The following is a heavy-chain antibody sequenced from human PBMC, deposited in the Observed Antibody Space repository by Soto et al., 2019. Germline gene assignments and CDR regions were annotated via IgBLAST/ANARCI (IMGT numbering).Heavy chain of an antibody. D-gene: IGHD3-10*01. V-gene: IGHV3-53*01. J-gene: IGHJ6*02. CDR3: ARDRGVSPPNYYYYGMDV. CDR1: GFTVSSNY. Sequence: GGSLRLSCASSGFTVSSNYMSWVRQAPGKGLEWVSVIYSGGSTYYADSVKGRFTISRDNSKNTLYLQMNSLRAEDTAVYYCARDRGVSPPNYYYYGMDVWGQGTTVTVSS. CDR2: IYSGGST.